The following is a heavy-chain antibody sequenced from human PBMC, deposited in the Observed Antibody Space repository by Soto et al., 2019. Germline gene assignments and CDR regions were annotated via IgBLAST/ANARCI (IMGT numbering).Heavy chain of an antibody. J-gene: IGHJ4*02. CDR1: GFTFDDYA. D-gene: IGHD3-10*01. CDR2: ISWNSGSI. CDR3: AKDRAHLWFGELFPDY. Sequence: EVQLVESGGGLVQPGRSLRLSCAASGFTFDDYAMHWVRQAPGKGLEWVSGISWNSGSIGYADSVKGRFTISRDNAKNSLYLQMHSLRADDTALYYCAKDRAHLWFGELFPDYWGQGTLVTVSS. V-gene: IGHV3-9*01.